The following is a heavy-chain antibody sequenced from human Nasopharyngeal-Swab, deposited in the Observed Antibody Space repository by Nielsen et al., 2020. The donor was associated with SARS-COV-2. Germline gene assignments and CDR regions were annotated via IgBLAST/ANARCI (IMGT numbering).Heavy chain of an antibody. D-gene: IGHD6-19*01. CDR1: GFTFSSYA. V-gene: IGHV3-23*01. CDR3: ARDGAYSSGWRDY. J-gene: IGHJ4*02. CDR2: ISGSGGST. Sequence: GESLKISCAASGFTFSSYAMSWVRQAPGKGLEWVSAISGSGGSTYYADSVKGRFTISRDNSKNTLYLQMNSLRAEDTAVYYCARDGAYSSGWRDYWGQGTLVTVSS.